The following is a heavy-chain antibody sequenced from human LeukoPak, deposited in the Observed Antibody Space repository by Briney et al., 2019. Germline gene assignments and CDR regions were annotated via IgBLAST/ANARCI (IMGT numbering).Heavy chain of an antibody. D-gene: IGHD6-13*01. Sequence: SQTLSLTCAISGDSVSSNSAAWNWIRQSPSRGLEWLGRTYYRSKWYNDYAVSVKSRITINPDTSKNQFSLQLNSVTPEDTAVYYCARDAQGGIAAAGNEAPGWFDPWGQGTLVTVSS. V-gene: IGHV6-1*01. CDR3: ARDAQGGIAAAGNEAPGWFDP. CDR2: TYYRSKWYN. J-gene: IGHJ5*02. CDR1: GDSVSSNSAA.